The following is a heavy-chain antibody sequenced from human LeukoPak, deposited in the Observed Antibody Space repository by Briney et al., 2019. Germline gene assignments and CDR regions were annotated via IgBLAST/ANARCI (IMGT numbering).Heavy chain of an antibody. D-gene: IGHD3-10*01. J-gene: IGHJ5*02. CDR3: ARGAHSGSYSSWFHP. Sequence: SVHVSSKASGGTFNSYAITWVRQAPGQGLEWMGGIIPMFAPARYAQNFQGRVTITTDESTSTAYMELSSLKSEDTAAYYCARGAHSGSYSSWFHPWGQGTLVTVSS. CDR2: IIPMFAPA. CDR1: GGTFNSYA. V-gene: IGHV1-69*05.